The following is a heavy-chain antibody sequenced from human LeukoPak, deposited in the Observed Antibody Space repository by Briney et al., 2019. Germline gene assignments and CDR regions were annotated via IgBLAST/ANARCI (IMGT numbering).Heavy chain of an antibody. CDR3: ARGDTPDAFDI. D-gene: IGHD2-15*01. V-gene: IGHV3-53*04. Sequence: GGSLRLSCAASGFTVSSNYMRWVRQAAGKGLEWVAVIYSGGSTYYAGSVKGRFTISRHNSKNTLYLQMNSLRAEDTAVYYCARGDTPDAFDIWGQGTMVTVSS. CDR2: IYSGGST. CDR1: GFTVSSNY. J-gene: IGHJ3*02.